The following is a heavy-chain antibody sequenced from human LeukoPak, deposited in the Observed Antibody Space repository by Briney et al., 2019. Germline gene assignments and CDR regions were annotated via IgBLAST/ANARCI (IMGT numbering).Heavy chain of an antibody. V-gene: IGHV4-39*07. D-gene: IGHD3-10*01. CDR3: ARDRDYYKSGSHASTLDY. Sequence: SETLSLTCSVSGDSISSNSDYWGCIRQPPGKGLECIGNIYHRGRTNYNPSLKSRVTISADTSKSQFSLKLSSVTAADTAVYYCARDRDYYKSGSHASTLDYWGQGSLVTVSS. J-gene: IGHJ4*02. CDR2: IYHRGRT. CDR1: GDSISSNSDY.